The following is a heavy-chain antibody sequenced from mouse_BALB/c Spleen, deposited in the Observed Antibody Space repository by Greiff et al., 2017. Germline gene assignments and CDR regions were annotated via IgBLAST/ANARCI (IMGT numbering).Heavy chain of an antibody. V-gene: IGHV2-9*02. CDR2: IWAGGST. CDR1: GFSLTSYG. D-gene: IGHD4-1*01. Sequence: QVQLKQSGPGLVAPSQSLSITCTVSGFSLTSYGVHWVRQPPGKGLEWLGVIWAGGSTNYNSALMSRLSISKDNSKSQVFLKMNILQTDDTAMYYCASLTGTVAYWGQGTLVTVSA. J-gene: IGHJ3*01. CDR3: ASLTGTVAY.